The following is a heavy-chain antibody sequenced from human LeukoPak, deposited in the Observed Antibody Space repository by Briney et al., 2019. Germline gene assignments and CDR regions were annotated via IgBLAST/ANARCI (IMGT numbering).Heavy chain of an antibody. J-gene: IGHJ5*02. Sequence: SETLSLTCTVSGGSISSYYWSWIRQPAGKGLEWIGRIYTSGSTNYNPSLKSRVTMSVDTSKNQFSLKLSSVTAADTAVYYCAREREYCSGGSCHSGNWFDPWGQGTLVTVSS. CDR1: GGSISSYY. V-gene: IGHV4-4*07. CDR2: IYTSGST. D-gene: IGHD2-15*01. CDR3: AREREYCSGGSCHSGNWFDP.